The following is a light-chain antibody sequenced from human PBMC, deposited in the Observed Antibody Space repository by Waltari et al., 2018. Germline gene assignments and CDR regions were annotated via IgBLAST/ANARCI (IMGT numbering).Light chain of an antibody. J-gene: IGKJ3*01. CDR2: DSS. CDR1: QNIGND. V-gene: IGKV3-11*01. CDR3: QQRNNWPPFT. Sequence: ETVMTQSPSTLSLSPGARSTLSCRASQNIGNDLAWYQQRHGQALRLLIYDSSTRATGIPARFSGSGSGTDFTLTISSLEPEDVATYFCQQRNNWPPFTFGPGTILDIK.